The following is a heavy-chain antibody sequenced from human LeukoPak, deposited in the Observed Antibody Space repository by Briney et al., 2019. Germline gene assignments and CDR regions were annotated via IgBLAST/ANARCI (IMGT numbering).Heavy chain of an antibody. CDR1: GFTFSSYW. V-gene: IGHV3-7*01. CDR3: ARDEVGAITEFDY. D-gene: IGHD1-26*01. J-gene: IGHJ4*02. Sequence: GGSLRLSCAASGFTFSSYWMSWVRQAPGKGLEWVANIKQDGSEKYYVDSVKGRFTISRDNAKNSLYLQMNSLGAEDTAIYYCARDEVGAITEFDYWGQGTLVTVSS. CDR2: IKQDGSEK.